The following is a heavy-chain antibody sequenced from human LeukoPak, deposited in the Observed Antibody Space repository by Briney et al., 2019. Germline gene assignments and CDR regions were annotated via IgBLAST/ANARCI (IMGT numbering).Heavy chain of an antibody. Sequence: GRSLRLSCAASGFTFSSYGMHWVRQAPGKGLEWVAVISYDGSNKYYADSVKGRFTISRDNSKNTLYLQMNSLRAEDTAVYYCAREDADIVVVPAAIAPDYWGQGTLVTVSS. CDR2: ISYDGSNK. V-gene: IGHV3-30*03. D-gene: IGHD2-2*02. CDR3: AREDADIVVVPAAIAPDY. J-gene: IGHJ4*02. CDR1: GFTFSSYG.